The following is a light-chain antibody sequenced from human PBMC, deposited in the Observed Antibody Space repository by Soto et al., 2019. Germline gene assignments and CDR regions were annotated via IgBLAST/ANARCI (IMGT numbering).Light chain of an antibody. J-gene: IGLJ3*02. CDR1: SGHSSYA. Sequence: QPVLTQSPSASASLGASVKLTCTLSSGHSSYAIAWHQQLPEKGPRFLMKLNSDGSHSKGDGVPDRFSGSISGAERYLAISSLQSEDEADYYCQTWDTGIWVFGGGTKLTVL. CDR3: QTWDTGIWV. V-gene: IGLV4-69*01. CDR2: LNSDGSH.